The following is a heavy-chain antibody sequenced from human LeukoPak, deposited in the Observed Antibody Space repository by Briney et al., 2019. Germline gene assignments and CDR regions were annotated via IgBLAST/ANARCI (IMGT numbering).Heavy chain of an antibody. Sequence: GGSLRLSCAASGFTFSSYAMSWVRQAPGKGLEWVSAISGSGGSTYYADSVKGRFTISRDNSKNTLYLQMNRLRAEDTAVYYCAKDSGYSSGLVGDYWGQGTLVTVSS. J-gene: IGHJ4*02. CDR1: GFTFSSYA. CDR2: ISGSGGST. V-gene: IGHV3-23*01. D-gene: IGHD6-19*01. CDR3: AKDSGYSSGLVGDY.